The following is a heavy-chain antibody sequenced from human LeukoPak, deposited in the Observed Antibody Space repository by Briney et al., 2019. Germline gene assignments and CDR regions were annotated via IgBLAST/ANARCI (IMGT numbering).Heavy chain of an antibody. V-gene: IGHV3-23*01. Sequence: GGSLGLSCAVSVLTFSSYAMSWVRQAPGKGGEWVSAISGSGGSTYYADSVKGRFTISRDNSKNTLYLQMNSLRAEDTAVYYCAKDRRPYSSSSEVLDYWGQGTLVTVSS. D-gene: IGHD6-6*01. CDR3: AKDRRPYSSSSEVLDY. CDR1: VLTFSSYA. CDR2: ISGSGGST. J-gene: IGHJ4*02.